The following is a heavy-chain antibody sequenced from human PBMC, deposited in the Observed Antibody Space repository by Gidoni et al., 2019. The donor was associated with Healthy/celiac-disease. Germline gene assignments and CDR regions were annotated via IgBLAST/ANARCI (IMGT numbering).Heavy chain of an antibody. J-gene: IGHJ6*02. CDR3: AMGEGTDGMDV. CDR1: GFNFSSSS. CDR2: ISSSSSYI. V-gene: IGHV3-21*01. Sequence: EVQLVESGGGLVKPGGSLRLSCAASGFNFSSSSMNWVRQAPGKGLAWVSSISSSSSYIYYADSVKGRFTISRDNAKNSLYLQMNSLRAEDTAVYYCAMGEGTDGMDVWGQGTTVTVSS. D-gene: IGHD2-21*01.